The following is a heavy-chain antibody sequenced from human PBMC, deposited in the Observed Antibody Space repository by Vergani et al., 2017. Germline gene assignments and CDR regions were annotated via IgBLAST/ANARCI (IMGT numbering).Heavy chain of an antibody. CDR2: ISYDGSNK. CDR1: GFTFSYYS. V-gene: IGHV3-30*07. D-gene: IGHD1-1*01. CDR3: ARRNWKYYYYYYMDV. J-gene: IGHJ6*03. Sequence: QVQLVESGGGVVQPGRSLRLSCEASGFTFSYYSMHWVRQAPGKGLEWVAVISYDGSNKYYADSVKGRFTISRDNSKNTLYLQMNSLRAEDTAVYYCARRNWKYYYYYYMDVWGKGTTVTVSS.